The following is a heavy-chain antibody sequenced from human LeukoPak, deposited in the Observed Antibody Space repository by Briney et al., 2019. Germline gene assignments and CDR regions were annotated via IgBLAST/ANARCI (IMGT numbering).Heavy chain of an antibody. CDR2: IYYSGST. D-gene: IGHD2-15*01. Sequence: PSETLSLTCTVSGGSLSSTIYYWGWIRQPPGKGLEWIGYIYYSGSTNYNPSLKSRVTISVDTSKNQFSLKLSSVTAADTAVYYCARHPGVGLATDYWGQGTLVTVSS. V-gene: IGHV4-61*05. CDR3: ARHPGVGLATDY. J-gene: IGHJ4*02. CDR1: GGSLSSTIYY.